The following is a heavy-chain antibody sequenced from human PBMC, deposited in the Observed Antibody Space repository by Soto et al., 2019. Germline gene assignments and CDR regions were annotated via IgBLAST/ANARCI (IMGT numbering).Heavy chain of an antibody. CDR2: ISAYNGNT. CDR3: AITYYYDSSGPGTHAFDI. Sequence: ASVKVSCKASGYTFTSYGISWVRQAPGQGLEWMGWISAYNGNTNYAQKLQGRVTMTTDTSTSTAYMELRSLRSDDTAVYYCAITYYYDSSGPGTHAFDIWGQGTTVTVSS. V-gene: IGHV1-18*01. CDR1: GYTFTSYG. J-gene: IGHJ3*02. D-gene: IGHD3-22*01.